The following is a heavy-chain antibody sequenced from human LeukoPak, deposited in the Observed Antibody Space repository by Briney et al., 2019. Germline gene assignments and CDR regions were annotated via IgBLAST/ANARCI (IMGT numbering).Heavy chain of an antibody. V-gene: IGHV4-59*08. Sequence: PSETLSLTCTVSGGSVNSYYWSWIRQPPGKGLEWIGYIYHSGSTNYNTSLKSRVTISIDTSKNQFSLKLSSVTAADTAVYYCARHGGIDGYSGYFDSWGQGTLVTVSS. D-gene: IGHD5-24*01. CDR3: ARHGGIDGYSGYFDS. J-gene: IGHJ4*02. CDR2: IYHSGST. CDR1: GGSVNSYY.